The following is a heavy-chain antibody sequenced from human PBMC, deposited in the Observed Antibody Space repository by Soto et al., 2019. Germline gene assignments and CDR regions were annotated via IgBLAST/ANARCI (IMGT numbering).Heavy chain of an antibody. D-gene: IGHD3-10*01. J-gene: IGHJ6*02. Sequence: SEILSLTCAVYGGSFSGYYWSWIRQPPGKGLEWIGEINHSGSTNYNPSLKSRVTISVDTSKNQFSLKLSSVTAADTAVYYCARGGSFVYYYYYGMDVWGQGTTVTVSS. CDR3: ARGGSFVYYYYYGMDV. V-gene: IGHV4-34*01. CDR1: GGSFSGYY. CDR2: INHSGST.